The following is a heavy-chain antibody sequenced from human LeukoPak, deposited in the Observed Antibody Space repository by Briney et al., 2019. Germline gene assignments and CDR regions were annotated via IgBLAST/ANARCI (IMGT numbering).Heavy chain of an antibody. D-gene: IGHD1-1*01. Sequence: GRSLRLSRAAAGFTFSKFAMHWVRQAPGKGLEWVAVVSYDGSYKYYADSVKGRFTISRDNSKNTLYLQMNSLRAEDTAVYYCARAPGYGAAYYFDYWGQGTLVTVSS. CDR3: ARAPGYGAAYYFDY. CDR2: VSYDGSYK. V-gene: IGHV3-30*04. J-gene: IGHJ4*02. CDR1: GFTFSKFA.